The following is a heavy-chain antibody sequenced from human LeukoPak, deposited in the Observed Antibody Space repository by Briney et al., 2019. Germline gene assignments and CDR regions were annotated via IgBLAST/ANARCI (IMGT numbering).Heavy chain of an antibody. CDR1: GYTFTSYG. CDR3: AREGGFTYYYDSSEDY. V-gene: IGHV1-18*01. J-gene: IGHJ4*02. Sequence: GASVKVSCKASGYTFTSYGISWVRQAPGQGLEWMGWISAYNGNTNYAQKLQGRVTMTTDTSTSTAYMELRSLRSDDTAVYYCAREGGFTYYYDSSEDYWGQGTLVTVSS. CDR2: ISAYNGNT. D-gene: IGHD3-22*01.